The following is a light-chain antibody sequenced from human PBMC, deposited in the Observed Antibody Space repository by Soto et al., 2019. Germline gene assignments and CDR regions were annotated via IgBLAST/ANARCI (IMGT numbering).Light chain of an antibody. Sequence: QSALTQPASVSGSPGQSITISCTGTSSDVGGYNYVSWYQHHPGKAPKLMIYDVSNRPSGVSSRFSGSKSGNTASLTISGLQVEDEADYYFCSCTSGSTDVFGTGTKLTVL. J-gene: IGLJ1*01. CDR1: SSDVGGYNY. V-gene: IGLV2-14*03. CDR2: DVS. CDR3: CSCTSGSTDV.